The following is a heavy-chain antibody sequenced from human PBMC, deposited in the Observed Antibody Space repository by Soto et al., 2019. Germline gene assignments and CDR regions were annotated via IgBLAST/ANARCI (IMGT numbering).Heavy chain of an antibody. Sequence: QLQLQESGPGLVKPSETLSLTCIVSGGSITRNNHYWGWIRQSPGKGREWIGSSLYSGSTNYNPSLKSRDTLSVETSKNQSSLKMSSVTAADTALYYCARLGSSGWYQGSYFDYWGQGTLVTVSS. CDR2: SLYSGST. CDR3: ARLGSSGWYQGSYFDY. D-gene: IGHD6-19*01. V-gene: IGHV4-39*01. J-gene: IGHJ4*02. CDR1: GGSITRNNHY.